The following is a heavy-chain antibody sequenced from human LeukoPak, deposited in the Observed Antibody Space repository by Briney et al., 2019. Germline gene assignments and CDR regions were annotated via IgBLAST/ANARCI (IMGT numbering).Heavy chain of an antibody. CDR3: ARDGYSSSWWAY. CDR1: GFTFSRYS. V-gene: IGHV3-48*01. CDR2: ISRSSTTI. Sequence: GGSLRLSCAASGFTFSRYSMNWVRQAPGKGLEWVSYISRSSTTIYYADSVKGRFTISRDNAKNSLYLQMNSLRAEDTALYYCARDGYSSSWWAYWGQGTLVTVSS. D-gene: IGHD6-13*01. J-gene: IGHJ4*02.